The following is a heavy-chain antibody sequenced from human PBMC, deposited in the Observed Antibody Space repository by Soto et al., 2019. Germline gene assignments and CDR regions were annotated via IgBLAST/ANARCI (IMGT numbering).Heavy chain of an antibody. CDR3: ARSSGTYYYDSSGFLPFDY. CDR2: IIPIFGTA. Sequence: SVKVSFKASGGTFSSYAISWVRQAPGQGLEWMGGIIPIFGTANYAQKFQGRVTITADESTSTAYMELSSLRSEDTAVYYCARSSGTYYYDSSGFLPFDYWGQGTLVTVSS. CDR1: GGTFSSYA. D-gene: IGHD3-22*01. J-gene: IGHJ4*02. V-gene: IGHV1-69*13.